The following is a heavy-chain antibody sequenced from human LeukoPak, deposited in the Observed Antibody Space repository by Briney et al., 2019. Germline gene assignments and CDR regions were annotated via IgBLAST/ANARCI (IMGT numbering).Heavy chain of an antibody. CDR2: INPNSGGT. CDR1: GYTFTGYY. Sequence: ASVKVSCKASGYTFTGYYMHWVRQAPGQGLEWMGWINPNSGGTNYAQKFQGRVTMTRDTSISTAYMELSRLRSDDTAVYYCAASIAAAGGNDAFDIWGQGTMVTVSS. J-gene: IGHJ3*02. CDR3: AASIAAAGGNDAFDI. D-gene: IGHD6-13*01. V-gene: IGHV1-2*02.